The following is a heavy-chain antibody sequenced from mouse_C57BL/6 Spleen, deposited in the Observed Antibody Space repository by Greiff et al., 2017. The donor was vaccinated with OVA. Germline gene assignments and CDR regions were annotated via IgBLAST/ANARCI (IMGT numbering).Heavy chain of an antibody. CDR3: ARFGSSYPFAY. CDR2: IYPSDSET. J-gene: IGHJ3*01. D-gene: IGHD1-1*01. CDR1: GYTFTSYW. Sequence: QVQLQQPGAELVRPGSSVKLSCKASGYTFTSYWMDWVKQRPGQGLEWIGNIYPSDSETHYNQKFKDKATLTVDKSSSTAYMQLSSLTSEDSAVYYCARFGSSYPFAYWGQGTLVTVSA. V-gene: IGHV1-61*01.